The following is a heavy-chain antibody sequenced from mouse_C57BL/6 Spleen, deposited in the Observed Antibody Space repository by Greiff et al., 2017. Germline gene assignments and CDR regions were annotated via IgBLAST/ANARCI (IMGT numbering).Heavy chain of an antibody. V-gene: IGHV1-20*01. CDR2: INPYNGDT. CDR3: ARGGYDYDAFAY. J-gene: IGHJ3*01. D-gene: IGHD2-4*01. Sequence: EVQLVESGPELVKPGDSVKISCKASGYSFTGYFMNWVMQSHGKSLEWIGRINPYNGDTFYNQKFKGKATLTVDKSSSTAHMELRSLTSEDSAVYYCARGGYDYDAFAYWGQGTLVTVSA. CDR1: GYSFTGYF.